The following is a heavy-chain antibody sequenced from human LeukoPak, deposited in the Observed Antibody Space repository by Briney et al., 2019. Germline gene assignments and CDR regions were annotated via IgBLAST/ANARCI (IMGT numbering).Heavy chain of an antibody. CDR2: INPSGGST. Sequence: ASVKVSSKASGYTFTSYYMHWVRQAPGQGLEWMGIINPSGGSTSYAQKFQGRVTMTRDTSTSTVYMELSSLRSEDTAVYYCATNRRGGFDAFDIWGQGTMVTVSS. D-gene: IGHD1-14*01. CDR3: ATNRRGGFDAFDI. V-gene: IGHV1-46*01. CDR1: GYTFTSYY. J-gene: IGHJ3*02.